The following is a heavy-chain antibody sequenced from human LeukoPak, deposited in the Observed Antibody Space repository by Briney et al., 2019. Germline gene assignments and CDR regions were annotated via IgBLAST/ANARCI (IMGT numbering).Heavy chain of an antibody. V-gene: IGHV3-53*01. Sequence: GGSLRLSCAVSGLTFSDYYMSWTRQAPGKGLEWVSVIYSGGSTYYADSVKGRFTISRDNSKNTLYLQMNSLRAEDTAVYYCATVVGPTYYYGMDVWGQGTTVTVSS. D-gene: IGHD3-10*01. CDR3: ATVVGPTYYYGMDV. CDR2: IYSGGST. J-gene: IGHJ6*02. CDR1: GLTFSDYY.